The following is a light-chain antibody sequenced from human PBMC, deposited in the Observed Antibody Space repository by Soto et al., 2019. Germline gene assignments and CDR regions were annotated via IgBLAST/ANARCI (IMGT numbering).Light chain of an antibody. J-gene: IGLJ3*02. Sequence: QSALTQPPSASGAPGQRVTISCSGSISNIGSNTVNWYHQLPGKAPKLLIFSTNQRPSGVPDRFSGSKSGTSASLDISGLQSEDEADYYCAAWDDSLRGPLFGGGTKLTVL. CDR3: AAWDDSLRGPL. CDR1: ISNIGSNT. V-gene: IGLV1-44*01. CDR2: STN.